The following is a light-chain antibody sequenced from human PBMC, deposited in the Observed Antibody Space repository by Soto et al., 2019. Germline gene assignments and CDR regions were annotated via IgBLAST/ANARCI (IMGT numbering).Light chain of an antibody. Sequence: EIVLTQSAGTLCLCPGERDTLXCRASQSPSGHYPAWYQQKPGQAPRLLXXGAAIRGAAIQERLSGGGSGGDFTLIISSLQSEEFAVYYCYQYNNWPPITFGQGTRLEIK. CDR1: QSPSGHY. CDR3: YQYNNWPPIT. CDR2: GAA. J-gene: IGKJ5*01. V-gene: IGKV3-20*01.